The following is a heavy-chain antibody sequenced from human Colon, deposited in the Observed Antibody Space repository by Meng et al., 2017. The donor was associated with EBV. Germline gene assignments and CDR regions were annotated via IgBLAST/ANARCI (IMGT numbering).Heavy chain of an antibody. D-gene: IGHD3-22*01. CDR3: ARGGPYPDSSGFRWYFDL. CDR1: GYTFINYA. Sequence: QVQVVQSGSELKKPGASLKVSCKASGYTFINYAINWGRQAPGQGLEWMGWINTHTGNPTYGQGFTGRFVLSSDTSVSTANLQISSLKAEDTAVYYCARGGPYPDSSGFRWYFDLWGRGTLVTVSS. CDR2: INTHTGNP. J-gene: IGHJ2*01. V-gene: IGHV7-4-1*02.